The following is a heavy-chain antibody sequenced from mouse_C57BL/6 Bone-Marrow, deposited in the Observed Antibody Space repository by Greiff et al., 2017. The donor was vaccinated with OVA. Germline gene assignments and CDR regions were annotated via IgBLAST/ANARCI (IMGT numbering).Heavy chain of an antibody. CDR2: IDPSDSYT. V-gene: IGHV1-59*01. CDR1: GYTFTSYW. J-gene: IGHJ2*01. CDR3: ASYPSYCDY. Sequence: VQLQQPGAELVRPGTSVKLSCKASGYTFTSYWMHWVKQRPGQGLEWIGVIDPSDSYTNYNQKFKGKATLTVDTSSSTAYMQLSSLTSEDSAVYYCASYPSYCDYWGQGTTLTVSS.